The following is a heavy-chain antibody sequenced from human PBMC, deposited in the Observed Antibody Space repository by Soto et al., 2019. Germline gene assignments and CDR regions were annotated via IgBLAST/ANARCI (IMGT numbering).Heavy chain of an antibody. CDR2: ISGSGGST. D-gene: IGHD2-2*03. CDR1: GFTFSSYA. J-gene: IGHJ4*02. CDR3: AKEGGYCSSTSCYGRVYY. Sequence: EVQLLESGGGLVQPGGSLRLSCAASGFTFSSYAMSWVRQAPGKGLEWVSAISGSGGSTYYADSVKGRFTISRDNSKNTRYLQMNSLRAEDTAVYYCAKEGGYCSSTSCYGRVYYWGQGTLVTVSS. V-gene: IGHV3-23*01.